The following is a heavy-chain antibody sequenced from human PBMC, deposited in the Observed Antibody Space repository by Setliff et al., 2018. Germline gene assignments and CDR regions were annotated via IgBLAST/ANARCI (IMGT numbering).Heavy chain of an antibody. CDR2: IYKSGNA. CDR3: ARDSHGSGSFDY. Sequence: SETLSLTCTVSGASITSGLSYWSWIRQPPGKGLEWIGYIYKSGNAYYKPSLKSRLAISVDTSKNQFSLNLTSVTPADTAVYYCARDSHGSGSFDYWGQGALVTVS. CDR1: GASITSGLSY. J-gene: IGHJ4*02. V-gene: IGHV4-30-4*01. D-gene: IGHD3-10*01.